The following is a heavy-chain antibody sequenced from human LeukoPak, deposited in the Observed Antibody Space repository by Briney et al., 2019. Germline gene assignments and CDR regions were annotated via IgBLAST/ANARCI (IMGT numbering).Heavy chain of an antibody. J-gene: IGHJ6*04. CDR3: ARDRYDILTGYLEYGMDV. V-gene: IGHV3-21*01. CDR1: GFTSSSYS. D-gene: IGHD3-9*01. CDR2: ISSSSSYI. Sequence: PGGSLRLSCAASGFTSSSYSMNWVRQAPGKGLEWVSSISSSSSYIYYADSVKGRFTISRDNAKNSLYLQMNSLRAEDTAVYYCARDRYDILTGYLEYGMDVWGKGTTVTVSS.